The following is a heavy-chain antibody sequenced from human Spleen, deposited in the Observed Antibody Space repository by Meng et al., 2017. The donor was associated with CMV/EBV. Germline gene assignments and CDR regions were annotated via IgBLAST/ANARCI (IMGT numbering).Heavy chain of an antibody. CDR1: GFTFDDYA. CDR3: AKAALYGSGSYYSAFDM. CDR2: ITWNGGTI. Sequence: SQKISCAASGFTFDDYAMLWVRQAPGKGLEWVSTITWNGGTIAYVDSVKGRFTISRDNTKNFLYLQMNSLRAEDTAVYYCAKAALYGSGSYYSAFDMWGQGTMVTVSS. J-gene: IGHJ3*02. V-gene: IGHV3-9*01. D-gene: IGHD3-10*01.